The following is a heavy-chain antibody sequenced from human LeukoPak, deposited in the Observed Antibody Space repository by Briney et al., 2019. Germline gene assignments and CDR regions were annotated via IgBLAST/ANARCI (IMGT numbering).Heavy chain of an antibody. Sequence: ASVKVSCKASGYTFTSYGISGVRQAPGQGLEWMGWISAYNGNTNYAQKLQGRVTMTTDTSTSTAYMELRSLRSDDTAVYYCAREASITMVRGVSLPTTGTADYWGQGTLVTVSS. CDR2: ISAYNGNT. V-gene: IGHV1-18*01. J-gene: IGHJ4*02. D-gene: IGHD3-10*01. CDR3: AREASITMVRGVSLPTTGTADY. CDR1: GYTFTSYG.